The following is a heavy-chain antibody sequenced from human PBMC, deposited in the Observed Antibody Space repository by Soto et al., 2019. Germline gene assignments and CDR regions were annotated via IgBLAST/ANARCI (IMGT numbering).Heavy chain of an antibody. V-gene: IGHV1-2*04. CDR3: ARDRNSGYRDGPFDY. CDR2: INPNSGGT. Sequence: ASVKVSCKASGYTFTGYYMHWVRQAPGQGLEWMGWINPNSGGTNYAQKFQGWVTMTRDTSISTAYMELSRLRSDDTAVYYCARDRNSGYRDGPFDYWGQGTLVTVSS. J-gene: IGHJ4*02. CDR1: GYTFTGYY. D-gene: IGHD5-12*01.